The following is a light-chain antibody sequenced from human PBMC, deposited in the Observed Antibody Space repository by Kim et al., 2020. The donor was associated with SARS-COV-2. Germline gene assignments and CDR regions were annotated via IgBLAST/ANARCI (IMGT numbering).Light chain of an antibody. J-gene: IGKJ3*01. V-gene: IGKV1-33*01. CDR3: QQYDDLPFT. CDR1: HDISNY. CDR2: GAS. Sequence: SSVGDRVSITCQASHDISNYLNWYQHKPEKAPKLLISGASNLEAGVPSRFGGSGSGRDFTFTISSLQPDDIATYYCQQYDDLPFTFGPGTKVDIK.